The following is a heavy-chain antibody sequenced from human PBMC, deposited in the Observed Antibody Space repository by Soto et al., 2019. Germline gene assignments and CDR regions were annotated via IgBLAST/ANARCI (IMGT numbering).Heavy chain of an antibody. D-gene: IGHD6-13*01. CDR3: ARDLYVGIAAAGPFDY. CDR2: IYHSGST. V-gene: IGHV4-38-2*02. J-gene: IGHJ4*02. CDR1: GYSISSGYY. Sequence: VSGYSISSGYYWGWIRQPPGKGLEWIGSIYHSGSTYYNPSLKSRVTISVDTSKNQFSLKLSSVTAADTAVYYCARDLYVGIAAAGPFDYWGQGTPVTVSS.